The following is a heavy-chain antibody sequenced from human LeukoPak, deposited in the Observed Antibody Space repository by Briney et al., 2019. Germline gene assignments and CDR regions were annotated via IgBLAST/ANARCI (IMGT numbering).Heavy chain of an antibody. V-gene: IGHV3-23*01. D-gene: IGHD6-13*01. Sequence: PGGSLRLSCAASGFTFSSYAMSWVRQAPGKGLEWVSAISGSGDNTYYADSVKGRFTISRDNSKNTLYLQMNSLRAEDTAVYYCAKDLSSRWYLGAFDHWGQGTLVTVSS. CDR2: ISGSGDNT. CDR1: GFTFSSYA. CDR3: AKDLSSRWYLGAFDH. J-gene: IGHJ4*02.